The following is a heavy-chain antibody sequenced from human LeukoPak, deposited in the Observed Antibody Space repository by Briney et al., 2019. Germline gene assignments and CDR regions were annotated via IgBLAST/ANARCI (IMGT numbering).Heavy chain of an antibody. D-gene: IGHD3-9*01. V-gene: IGHV1-69*04. Sequence: EASVKVSCKASGGTFSSYAISWVRQAPGQGLEWMGRIIPILGIANYAQKFQGRVTITADKSTSTAYMELSSLRSEDTAVYYCAGADTLLRYFDWLSDGFDYWGQGTLVTVSS. CDR1: GGTFSSYA. J-gene: IGHJ4*02. CDR3: AGADTLLRYFDWLSDGFDY. CDR2: IIPILGIA.